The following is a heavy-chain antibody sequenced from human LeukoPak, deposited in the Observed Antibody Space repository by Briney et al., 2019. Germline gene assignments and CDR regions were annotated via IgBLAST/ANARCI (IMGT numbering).Heavy chain of an antibody. CDR1: GFTFSSYS. CDR3: TTPGDSGWYNH. V-gene: IGHV3-23*01. D-gene: IGHD6-19*01. CDR2: ISRNGAHP. J-gene: IGHJ4*02. Sequence: GGSLRLSCAASGFTFSSYSMNWVRQAPGKGLEWVSVISRNGAHPYYIDSVRDRFTVSRDNSKNIMYLQMNSLRAEDAALYYCTTPGDSGWYNHWGQGTLVTVSS.